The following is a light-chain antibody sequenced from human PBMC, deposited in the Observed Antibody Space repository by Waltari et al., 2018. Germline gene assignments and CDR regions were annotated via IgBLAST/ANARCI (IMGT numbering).Light chain of an antibody. CDR2: KDT. Sequence: SFELTQPPSVSVSPGETARITCSADALPKQYAYWYRQKPGQAPVVLIYKDTERPSGTPERFSGSTSGTTVTLTISGVQSEDEADYYCQSADQNGHLWIFGGGTKLTVL. CDR3: QSADQNGHLWI. J-gene: IGLJ2*01. V-gene: IGLV3-25*03. CDR1: ALPKQY.